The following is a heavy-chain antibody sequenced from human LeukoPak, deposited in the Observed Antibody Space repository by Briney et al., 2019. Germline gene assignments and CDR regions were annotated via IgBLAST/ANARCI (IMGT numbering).Heavy chain of an antibody. CDR2: ISSSGSTI. V-gene: IGHV3-48*03. J-gene: IGHJ3*02. CDR3: ARGLTYYYDSSGEKDDAFDI. CDR1: GFTFSSYE. Sequence: GGSLRLSCAASGFTFSSYEMNWVRQAPGKGLEWVSYISSSGSTIYYADSVEGRFTISRDNAKNSLYLQMNSLRAEDTAVYYCARGLTYYYDSSGEKDDAFDIWGQGTMVTVSS. D-gene: IGHD3-22*01.